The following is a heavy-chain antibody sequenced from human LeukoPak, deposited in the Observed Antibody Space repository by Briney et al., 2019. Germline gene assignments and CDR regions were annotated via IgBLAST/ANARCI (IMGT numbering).Heavy chain of an antibody. D-gene: IGHD6-13*01. CDR1: GFTFNKYA. J-gene: IGHJ6*02. V-gene: IGHV3-11*01. CDR2: ISSSGSTI. Sequence: GGSLRLSCAASGFTFNKYAMTWVRQAPGKGLEWVSYISSSGSTIYYADSVKGRFTISRDNAKNSLYLQMNSLRAEDTAVYYCARDEYSSSWYYYYYGMDVWGQGTTVTVSS. CDR3: ARDEYSSSWYYYYYGMDV.